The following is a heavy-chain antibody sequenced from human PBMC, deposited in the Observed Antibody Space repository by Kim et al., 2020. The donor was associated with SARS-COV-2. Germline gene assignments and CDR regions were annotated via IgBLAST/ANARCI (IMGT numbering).Heavy chain of an antibody. CDR3: ARGRTTIFGVVIAPVDY. Sequence: SETLSLTCTVSGGSISSGGCYWSWIRQHPGKGLEWIGYIYYSGSTYYNPSLKSRVTISVDTSKNQFSLKLSSVTAADTAVYYCARGRTTIFGVVIAPVDYWGQGTLVTVSS. J-gene: IGHJ4*02. CDR2: IYYSGST. CDR1: GGSISSGGCY. D-gene: IGHD3-3*01. V-gene: IGHV4-31*03.